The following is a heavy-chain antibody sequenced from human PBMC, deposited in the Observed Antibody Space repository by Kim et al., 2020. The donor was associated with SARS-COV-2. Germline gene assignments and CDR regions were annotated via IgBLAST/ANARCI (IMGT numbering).Heavy chain of an antibody. CDR1: RLTFRTSA. J-gene: IGHJ6*01. CDR3: AKGHRNFVGMDT. CDR2: ISYDGNKK. V-gene: IGHV3-30*04. Sequence: GGSLRLSCAASRLTFRTSAMHWVRQAPGKGLEWVSSISYDGNKKYYEDSVQGRFIVSRENFRNTMYLQMNSLKHEDTARYYCAKGHRNFVGMDTWGQGTT.